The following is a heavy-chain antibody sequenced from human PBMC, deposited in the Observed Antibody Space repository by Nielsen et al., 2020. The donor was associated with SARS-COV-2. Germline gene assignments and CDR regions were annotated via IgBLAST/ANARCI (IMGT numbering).Heavy chain of an antibody. D-gene: IGHD2-2*01. CDR2: ISGSGGST. Sequence: GGSRRLSWAASGFTFSSYAMSWVRQAPGKGLEWVSAISGSGGSTYYADSVKGRFTISRDNSKNTLYLQMNSLRAEDTAVYYCAKSHCSSTSCYFGADAFDIWGQGTMVTVSS. CDR3: AKSHCSSTSCYFGADAFDI. J-gene: IGHJ3*02. CDR1: GFTFSSYA. V-gene: IGHV3-23*01.